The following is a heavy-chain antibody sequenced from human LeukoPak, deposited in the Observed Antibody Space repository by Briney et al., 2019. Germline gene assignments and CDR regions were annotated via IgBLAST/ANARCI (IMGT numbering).Heavy chain of an antibody. CDR1: GDSFSGYY. CDR2: IIHNGSR. Sequence: SETLSLTCDVYGDSFSGYYWTWIRQTPEKGLEWIGEIIHNGSRSVDPSLESRVTISVDTSKNQFSLKLTSVTAADTSVYYCVRGFCRGDSCYSAEYFQHWGQGTLVTVSS. V-gene: IGHV4-34*01. CDR3: VRGFCRGDSCYSAEYFQH. J-gene: IGHJ1*01. D-gene: IGHD2-15*01.